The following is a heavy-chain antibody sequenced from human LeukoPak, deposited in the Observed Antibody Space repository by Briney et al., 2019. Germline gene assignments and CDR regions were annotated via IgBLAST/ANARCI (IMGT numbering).Heavy chain of an antibody. V-gene: IGHV1-46*01. CDR2: INPSDGST. Sequence: GASVKVSCKASGYTFTGYYMHWVRQAPGQGLEWMGVINPSDGSTNYAQKYQDRVTMTRDTSTRTVYMQLSSLRSDDTAVYYCARDVAREFDYWGQGTLVTVSS. J-gene: IGHJ4*02. CDR3: ARDVAREFDY. CDR1: GYTFTGYY.